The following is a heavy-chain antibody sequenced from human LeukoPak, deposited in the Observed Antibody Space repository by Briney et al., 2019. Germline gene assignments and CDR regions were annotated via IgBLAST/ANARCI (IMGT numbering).Heavy chain of an antibody. J-gene: IGHJ4*02. CDR3: AEKYYFDY. V-gene: IGHV3-30-3*01. CDR2: ISYDGSNK. CDR1: GFTFSSYA. Sequence: GGSLRLSWAASGFTFSSYAMHWVRQAPGKGLEWVAVISYDGSNKYYADSVKGRFTISRDNSKNTLYLQMNSLRAEDTAVYYCAEKYYFDYWGQGTLVTVSS.